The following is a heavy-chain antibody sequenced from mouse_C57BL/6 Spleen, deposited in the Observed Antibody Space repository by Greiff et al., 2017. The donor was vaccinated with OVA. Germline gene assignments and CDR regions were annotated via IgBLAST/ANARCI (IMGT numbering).Heavy chain of an antibody. D-gene: IGHD2-14*01. CDR3: ARGGSTTSYYYAMDY. J-gene: IGHJ4*01. CDR2: ISYDGSN. V-gene: IGHV3-6*01. Sequence: EVQLQQSGPGLVKPSQSLSLTCSVTGYSITSGYYWNWIRQFPGNKLEWMGYISYDGSNNYNPYLKKRNSITRVTSKNPFFLQLNSVTTEDTATYYCARGGSTTSYYYAMDYWGQGTSVTVSS. CDR1: GYSITSGYY.